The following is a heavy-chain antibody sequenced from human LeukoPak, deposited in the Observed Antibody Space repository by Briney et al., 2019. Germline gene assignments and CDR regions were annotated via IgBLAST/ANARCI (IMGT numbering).Heavy chain of an antibody. V-gene: IGHV3-53*01. J-gene: IGHJ6*02. CDR2: IYSGGST. D-gene: IGHD6-19*01. CDR1: GFTVSSNY. CDR3: ARLAVAVDRALDV. Sequence: PGGSLRLSCAASGFTVSSNYMSWVRQAPGKGLEWVSVIYSGGSTYYADSVKGRFTISRDNSKNTLYLQMNSLRAEDTAVYYCARLAVAVDRALDVWGQGTTVTVTS.